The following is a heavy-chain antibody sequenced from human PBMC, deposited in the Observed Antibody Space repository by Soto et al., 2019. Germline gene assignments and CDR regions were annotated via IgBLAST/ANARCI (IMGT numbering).Heavy chain of an antibody. CDR1: GYTFTSYA. J-gene: IGHJ4*02. V-gene: IGHV1-3*01. Sequence: RASVKVSCKASGYTFTSYAMHWVRQAPGQRLEWMGWINAGNGNTKYSQKFQGRVTITRDTSASTAYMELSSLRSEDTAVYYCARGLSGSYLPTTFDYWGQGTLVTVSS. CDR3: ARGLSGSYLPTTFDY. D-gene: IGHD1-26*01. CDR2: INAGNGNT.